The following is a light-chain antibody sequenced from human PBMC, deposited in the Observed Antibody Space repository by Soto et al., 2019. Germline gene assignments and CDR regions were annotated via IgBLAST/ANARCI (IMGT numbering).Light chain of an antibody. J-gene: IGKJ4*01. CDR1: QSVSSNY. CDR2: GAS. Sequence: EIVLTQSPGTLSLSPGERATLSCRASQSVSSNYLAWYQQKPGQAPRLLIYGASSRATGIPDRFSGSGYGTDFTLTISRLEPEAFAVYSFHQYGTSPLPFGGGTQIQIK. CDR3: HQYGTSPLP. V-gene: IGKV3-20*01.